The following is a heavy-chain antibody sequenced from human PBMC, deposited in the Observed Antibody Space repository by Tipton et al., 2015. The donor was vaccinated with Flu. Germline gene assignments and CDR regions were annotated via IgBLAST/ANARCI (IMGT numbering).Heavy chain of an antibody. D-gene: IGHD4-17*01. J-gene: IGHJ3*02. CDR1: GGSITRGSYY. Sequence: TLSLTCTVSGGSITRGSYYWNWIRQPAGKGLEWIGRIYTSESTNYNPALESRVSISLDTSKNDFSLKLRSVTAADTAVYYCARGDYGDYDHENDAFDIWGQGTRVTVSS. CDR3: ARGDYGDYDHENDAFDI. V-gene: IGHV4-61*02. CDR2: IYTSEST.